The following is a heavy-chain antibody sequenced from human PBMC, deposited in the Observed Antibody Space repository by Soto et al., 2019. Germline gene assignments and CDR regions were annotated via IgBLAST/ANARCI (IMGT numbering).Heavy chain of an antibody. CDR1: GFTVSSIY. CDR2: SGSGGTT. V-gene: IGHV3-53*01. D-gene: IGHD3-10*01. CDR3: AKDTSSGSPSWFHFDS. J-gene: IGHJ4*02. Sequence: GGSLRLSCAASGFTVSSIYMSWVRQAPGGGLGVSSVSGSGGTTYYADSVKGRFTVSRDNFKNTLYLQVNSLRAEDTAIYYCAKDTSSGSPSWFHFDSWGQGTLVTVSS.